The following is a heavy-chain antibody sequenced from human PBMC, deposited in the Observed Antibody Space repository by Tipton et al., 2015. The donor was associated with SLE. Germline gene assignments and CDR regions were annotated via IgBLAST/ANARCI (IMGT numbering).Heavy chain of an antibody. CDR1: GGSFSGYY. D-gene: IGHD3-10*01. CDR2: IYYSGST. Sequence: TLSLTCAVYGGSFSGYYWSWTRQPPGKGLEWIGYIYYSGSTNYNPSLKSRLTISVETSKNQFSLKLSSVSAADTAVYYCTRKTYYYGSGSYYFDYWGQGTLVTVSS. CDR3: TRKTYYYGSGSYYFDY. V-gene: IGHV4-59*01. J-gene: IGHJ4*02.